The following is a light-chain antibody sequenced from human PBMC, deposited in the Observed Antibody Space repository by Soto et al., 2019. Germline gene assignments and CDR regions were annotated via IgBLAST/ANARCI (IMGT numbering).Light chain of an antibody. J-gene: IGKJ1*01. CDR1: QSISTY. CDR2: DSS. Sequence: IQLTQSPSSLSASVGDRVTITCRASQSISTYLNWYQHKPGEAPKLLVYDSSTLQTGVPSRFSGSGFGAEFTLTVSGLQPKDFATYYCQQSYSNPTWTFGQGTKVEIK. V-gene: IGKV1-39*01. CDR3: QQSYSNPTWT.